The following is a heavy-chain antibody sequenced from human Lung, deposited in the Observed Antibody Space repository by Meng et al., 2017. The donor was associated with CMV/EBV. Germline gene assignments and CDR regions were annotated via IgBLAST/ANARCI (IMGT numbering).Heavy chain of an antibody. Sequence: GESXKISCAASGFTFTSYAMSWVRQAPGKGLEWVSAISGSGGSTYYADSVKGRFTISRDNSKNTLYLQMNSLRAEDTAVYYCAKDGVVIPEGGMDVWGQGXTGTVSS. J-gene: IGHJ6*02. CDR1: GFTFTSYA. CDR3: AKDGVVIPEGGMDV. CDR2: ISGSGGST. V-gene: IGHV3-23*01. D-gene: IGHD2-2*01.